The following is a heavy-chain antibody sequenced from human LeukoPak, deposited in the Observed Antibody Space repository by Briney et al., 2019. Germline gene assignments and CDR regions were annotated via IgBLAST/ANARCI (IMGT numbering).Heavy chain of an antibody. CDR2: IRSKAYGGTT. J-gene: IGHJ3*02. CDR1: GFTFGDYA. D-gene: IGHD2-15*01. CDR3: TRDSPPGYCSGGSCYISSAFDI. Sequence: KPGRSLRLSCTASGFTFGDYAMSWFRQAPGKGLEWVGFIRSKAYGGTTEYAASVKGRFTISRDDSKSIAYLQMNSLKTEDTAVYYCTRDSPPGYCSGGSCYISSAFDIWGQGTMVTVSS. V-gene: IGHV3-49*05.